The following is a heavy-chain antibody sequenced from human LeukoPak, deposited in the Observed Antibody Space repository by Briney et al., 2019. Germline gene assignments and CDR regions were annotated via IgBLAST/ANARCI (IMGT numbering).Heavy chain of an antibody. D-gene: IGHD3-10*01. CDR3: ARADGSGSYYSVPFD. V-gene: IGHV3-30*04. J-gene: IGHJ4*02. CDR1: GFTFTSYA. CDR2: ISYDGSNK. Sequence: GGSLRLSCTASGFTFTSYAMHWLRQAPGKGLEWVAVISYDGSNKYFAHSVKGRFTISRDNSKNTLYLQMNSLRTEDTAMYYCARADGSGSYYSVPFDWGQGTLVTVSS.